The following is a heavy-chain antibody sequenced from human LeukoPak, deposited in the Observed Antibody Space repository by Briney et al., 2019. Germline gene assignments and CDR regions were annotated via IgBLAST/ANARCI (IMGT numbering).Heavy chain of an antibody. CDR1: GFTFSSYG. CDR2: ISYDGSNK. Sequence: PGGSLRLSCAASGFTFSSYGMHWVRQAPGKGLEWVAVISYDGSNKYYADSVKGRFTISRDNSKNTLYLQMNSLRAEDTAVYYCAKVGWQWLVRYWDYWGQGTLVTVSS. J-gene: IGHJ4*02. CDR3: AKVGWQWLVRYWDY. V-gene: IGHV3-30*18. D-gene: IGHD6-19*01.